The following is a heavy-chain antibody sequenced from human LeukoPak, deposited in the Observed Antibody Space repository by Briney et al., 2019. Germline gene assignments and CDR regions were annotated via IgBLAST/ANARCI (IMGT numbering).Heavy chain of an antibody. J-gene: IGHJ4*02. Sequence: PGGSLRLSCAASGFTFDDYGMSWVRQAPGKGLEWVSGINWNGGSTGYADSVKGRFTISRDNAKNSLYLQMNSLRAEDTALYYCARVLYDSSGYTQYYFDYWGQGTLVTVSS. CDR3: ARVLYDSSGYTQYYFDY. CDR2: INWNGGST. CDR1: GFTFDDYG. V-gene: IGHV3-20*04. D-gene: IGHD3-22*01.